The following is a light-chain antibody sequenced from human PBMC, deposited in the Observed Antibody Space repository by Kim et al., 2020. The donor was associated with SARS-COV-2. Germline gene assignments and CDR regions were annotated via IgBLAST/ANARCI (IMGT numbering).Light chain of an antibody. CDR1: SSNIANNY. CDR2: DDN. CDR3: GTWDPTLSTGV. J-gene: IGLJ2*01. V-gene: IGLV1-51*01. Sequence: QSVLTQPPSVSAAPREKVTISCSGSSSNIANNYVSWYQQLPGTAPKLLIYDDNRRPSGIPDRFSGSKSDTSATLGITGLQTGDEADYFCGTWDPTLSTGVFGGGTQLTVL.